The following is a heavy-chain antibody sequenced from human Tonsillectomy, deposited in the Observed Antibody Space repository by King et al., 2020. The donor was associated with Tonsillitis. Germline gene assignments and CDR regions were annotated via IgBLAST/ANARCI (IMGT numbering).Heavy chain of an antibody. CDR1: GGSVSSGSYY. CDR2: IYYSGST. CDR3: ARALNDYGDYWDY. Sequence: QLQESGPGLVKPSETLSLTCTVSGGSVSSGSYYWSWIRQPPGKGLEWIGYIYYSGSTNYNPSLKSRVTISVDTSKNQFSLKLSSLTAADTAVYYCARALNDYGDYWDYWGQGTLVTVSS. D-gene: IGHD4-17*01. V-gene: IGHV4-61*01. J-gene: IGHJ4*02.